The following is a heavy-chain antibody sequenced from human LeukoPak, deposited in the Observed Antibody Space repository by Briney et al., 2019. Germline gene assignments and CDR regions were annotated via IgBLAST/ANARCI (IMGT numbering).Heavy chain of an antibody. CDR3: ARGVPAAYRLGNYNYMDV. D-gene: IGHD2-2*01. CDR1: GFPFRTYG. V-gene: IGHV3-33*01. CDR2: IWYDGSSQ. J-gene: IGHJ6*03. Sequence: PGKSLRLSCAASGFPFRTYGFHWVRQAPGKGLEWVSVIWYDGSSQYNADSVKGRFTISRDNSENTLYLQMNSLRAEHTAVYYCARGVPAAYRLGNYNYMDVWGKGTTVTVSS.